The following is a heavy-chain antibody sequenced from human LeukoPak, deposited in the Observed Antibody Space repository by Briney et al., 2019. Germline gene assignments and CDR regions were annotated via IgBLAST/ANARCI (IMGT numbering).Heavy chain of an antibody. J-gene: IGHJ4*02. V-gene: IGHV3-49*03. D-gene: IGHD1-1*01. CDR3: TRDRGAYNLYDY. CDR1: GFTFGDYA. Sequence: GGSLRLSCTVSGFTFGDYAMSWIRQAPGKGLEWVGFIRSKAYGVTADYAASVKGRFTISRDDSKAIAYLQMNSLKTEDTAVYHCTRDRGAYNLYDYWGQGTLVTVSS. CDR2: IRSKAYGVTA.